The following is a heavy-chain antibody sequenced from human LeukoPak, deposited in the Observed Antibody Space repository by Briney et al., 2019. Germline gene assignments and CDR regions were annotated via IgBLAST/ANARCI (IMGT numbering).Heavy chain of an antibody. CDR3: ARPKNRENYWRAFDI. D-gene: IGHD1-7*01. CDR2: LKQDGNEK. J-gene: IGHJ3*02. Sequence: GGSLRLSCVASGFAFSDYRMTWVRQAPGTGLEWVANLKQDGNEKYYVDSVKGRFTISRDNAKNSLHLQMDNLRAEDTAVYYCARPKNRENYWRAFDIWGQGTMVTVSS. V-gene: IGHV3-7*03. CDR1: GFAFSDYR.